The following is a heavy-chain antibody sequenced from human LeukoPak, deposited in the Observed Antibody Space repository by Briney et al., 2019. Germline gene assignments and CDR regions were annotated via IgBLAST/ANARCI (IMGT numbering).Heavy chain of an antibody. CDR2: VWYDGTRT. Sequence: PGGSLRLSCAASGFTLSSSGMHWVRQAPGKGLEWVAVVWYDGTRTYYADSVEGRFIISRDISKNSLYLQMHGLRDEDTALYFCVRGTGGSVVFDLWGQGTLVSVSS. D-gene: IGHD2-8*02. J-gene: IGHJ4*02. CDR1: GFTLSSSG. CDR3: VRGTGGSVVFDL. V-gene: IGHV3-33*03.